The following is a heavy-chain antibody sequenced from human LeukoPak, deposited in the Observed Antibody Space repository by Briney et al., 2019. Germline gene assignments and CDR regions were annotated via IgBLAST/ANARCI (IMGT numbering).Heavy chain of an antibody. D-gene: IGHD2-15*01. Sequence: PGGSLRLSCAASGFTFSTYSMNWVRQPPGKGLEWVSAIISDGKYINYPDSVKGRFTVSRDNAKNSLYLQMNSLTAEDTAVYYCASNPLLGYCSGGSCPENPYYYYGMDVWGQGTTVTVSS. V-gene: IGHV3-21*04. CDR1: GFTFSTYS. J-gene: IGHJ6*02. CDR2: IISDGKYI. CDR3: ASNPLLGYCSGGSCPENPYYYYGMDV.